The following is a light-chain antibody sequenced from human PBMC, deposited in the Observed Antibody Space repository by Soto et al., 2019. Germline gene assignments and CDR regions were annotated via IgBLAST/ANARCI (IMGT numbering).Light chain of an antibody. CDR3: QQYDNLPF. CDR2: DAS. CDR1: QSISNY. Sequence: DIQMTQSPSSLSASIRDRVTITCRASQSISNYLNWYQQKPGKAPKLLIYDASNLETGVPSRFSGSGSGTDFTFTISSLQPEDIATYYCQQYDNLPFFGQGTRLEI. J-gene: IGKJ5*01. V-gene: IGKV1-33*01.